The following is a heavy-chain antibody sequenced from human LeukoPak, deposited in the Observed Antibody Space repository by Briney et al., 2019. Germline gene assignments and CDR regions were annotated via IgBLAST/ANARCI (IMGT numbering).Heavy chain of an antibody. V-gene: IGHV1-18*01. CDR2: ISTYSGNT. Sequence: ASVKVSCKPSGYTFTSYAISWLRQAPGQGLEWMGWISTYSGNTNYAQKLQGRITMAIETSTSTAYMELRSLRSDDTAVYYCARGDYYDSSGYYYGDYWGQGTLVTVSS. J-gene: IGHJ4*02. CDR3: ARGDYYDSSGYYYGDY. CDR1: GYTFTSYA. D-gene: IGHD3-22*01.